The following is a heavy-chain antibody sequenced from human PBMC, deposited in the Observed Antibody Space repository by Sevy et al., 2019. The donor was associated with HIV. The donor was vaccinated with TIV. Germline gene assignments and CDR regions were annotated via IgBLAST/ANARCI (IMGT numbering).Heavy chain of an antibody. J-gene: IGHJ5*02. CDR3: ARTYIVVALAATPGWFDP. D-gene: IGHD2-15*01. CDR2: INHSGST. CDR1: GGSFSGYY. Sequence: SESLSLTCAVYGGSFSGYYWSWIRQPPGKGLEWIGEINHSGSTNYNPSLKSRVTISVDTSKNQFPLKLSSVTAADTAVHYCARTYIVVALAATPGWFDPWGQGTQVTVSS. V-gene: IGHV4-34*01.